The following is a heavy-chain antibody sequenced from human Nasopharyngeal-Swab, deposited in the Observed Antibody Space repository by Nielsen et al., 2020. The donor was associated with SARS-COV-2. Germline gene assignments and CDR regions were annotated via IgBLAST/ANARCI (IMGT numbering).Heavy chain of an antibody. J-gene: IGHJ4*02. V-gene: IGHV3-11*04. CDR2: ISGSGGTI. Sequence: GESLKILCAASGFTFSDYYMSRIRQAPGKGLEYISYISGSGGTIYYGDSMKGRFTISRDNAKNSLYLQMNSLRAEDTAVYYCARDRANWDFDYWGQGTLVTVSS. CDR3: ARDRANWDFDY. D-gene: IGHD7-27*01. CDR1: GFTFSDYY.